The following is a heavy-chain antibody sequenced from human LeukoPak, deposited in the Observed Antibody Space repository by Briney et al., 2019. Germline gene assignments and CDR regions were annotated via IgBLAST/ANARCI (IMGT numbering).Heavy chain of an antibody. CDR2: INHSGST. CDR1: GGSISSGIYY. D-gene: IGHD2-8*01. V-gene: IGHV4-61*09. CDR3: AAERSGVSY. Sequence: SQTLSLTCTVSGGSISSGIYYWSWIPQPAGKGLEWIGEINHSGSTNYNPSLKSRVTISVDTSKNQFSLKLSSVTAADTAVYYCAAERSGVSYWGQGTLVTVSS. J-gene: IGHJ4*02.